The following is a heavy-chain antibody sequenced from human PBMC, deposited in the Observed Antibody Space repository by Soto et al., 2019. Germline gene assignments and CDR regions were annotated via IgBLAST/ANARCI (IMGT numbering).Heavy chain of an antibody. CDR2: FYYSGST. CDR3: ARSFTGNWGEKFDY. J-gene: IGHJ4*02. Sequence: QVQLQESGPGLVKPSETLSLTCTVSGDSVSSGSSYWTLIRQPPGKGLEWIGYFYYSGSTNYNPSLKRRVTISGDTSKNHFSLKLNSVTAADTAVYYCARSFTGNWGEKFDYWGQGNLVTVSS. CDR1: GDSVSSGSSY. D-gene: IGHD7-27*01. V-gene: IGHV4-61*03.